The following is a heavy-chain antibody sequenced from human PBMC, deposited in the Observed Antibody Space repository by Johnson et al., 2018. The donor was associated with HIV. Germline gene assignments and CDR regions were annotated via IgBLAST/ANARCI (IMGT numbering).Heavy chain of an antibody. CDR1: GFNFSNYP. D-gene: IGHD3-10*01. CDR3: AKDLSSQLLWFIRDGFDV. Sequence: VQLVESGGGVVQPGGSLRLSCAASGFNFSNYPMHWVRQAPGKGLEWVSGINWNGGSTGYADSVKGRFTISRDNAKNSLYLQMNSLRAEDTALYYCAKDLSSQLLWFIRDGFDVWGQGTMVTVSS. J-gene: IGHJ3*01. V-gene: IGHV3-20*04. CDR2: INWNGGST.